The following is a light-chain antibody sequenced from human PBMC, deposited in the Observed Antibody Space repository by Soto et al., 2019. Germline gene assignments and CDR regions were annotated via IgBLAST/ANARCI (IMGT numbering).Light chain of an antibody. CDR1: GGFDF. Sequence: QSALTQPRSVSGSPGQSVAISCTGIGGFDFVSWYQQYPGKAPKLMIYDVTNRPSGVPDRFSAFKSGDTASLTISGLQAEDEADYSCCSYTGSYSVFGGGTKLTVL. V-gene: IGLV2-11*01. CDR2: DVT. J-gene: IGLJ3*02. CDR3: CSYTGSYSV.